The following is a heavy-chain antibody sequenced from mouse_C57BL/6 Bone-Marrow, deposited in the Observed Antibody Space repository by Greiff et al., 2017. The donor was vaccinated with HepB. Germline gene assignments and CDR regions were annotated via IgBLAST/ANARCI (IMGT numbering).Heavy chain of an antibody. CDR3: AWGGYAMDY. CDR1: GYTFTDYY. CDR2: INPNNGGT. V-gene: IGHV1-26*01. D-gene: IGHD1-1*02. Sequence: EVQLQQSGPELVKPGASVKISCKASGYTFTDYYMNWVKQSHGKSLEWIGDINPNNGGTSYNQKFKGKATLTVDKSSSTAYMELRSLTSEDSAVYYCAWGGYAMDYWGQGTSVTVSS. J-gene: IGHJ4*01.